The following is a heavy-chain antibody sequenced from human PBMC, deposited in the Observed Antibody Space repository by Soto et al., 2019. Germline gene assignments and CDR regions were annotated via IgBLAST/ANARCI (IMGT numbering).Heavy chain of an antibody. D-gene: IGHD6-13*01. CDR2: IYYSGST. CDR3: ARTTYSSSWYAAFDI. CDR1: GGSISSGGYY. J-gene: IGHJ3*02. V-gene: IGHV4-31*03. Sequence: QVQLQESGPGLVKPSQTLSLTCTVSGGSISSGGYYWSWIRQHPGKRLEWIGYIYYSGSTYYNPSLKSRVTISVDTSKNQFSLKRSSVTAADTAVYYCARTTYSSSWYAAFDIWGQGTMVTVSS.